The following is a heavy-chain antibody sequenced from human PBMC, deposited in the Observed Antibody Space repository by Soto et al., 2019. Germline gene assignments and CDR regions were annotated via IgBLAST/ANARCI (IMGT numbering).Heavy chain of an antibody. Sequence: GGSLRLSCAASGFTFSSYAMHWVRQAPGKGLEWVAVISYDGSNKYYADSVKGRFTISRDNSKNTLYLQMNSLRAEDTAVYYCARADYYDSSGYYQPTYFDYGGQGPLVKSPQ. CDR3: ARADYYDSSGYYQPTYFDY. D-gene: IGHD3-22*01. V-gene: IGHV3-30-3*01. CDR2: ISYDGSNK. CDR1: GFTFSSYA. J-gene: IGHJ4*02.